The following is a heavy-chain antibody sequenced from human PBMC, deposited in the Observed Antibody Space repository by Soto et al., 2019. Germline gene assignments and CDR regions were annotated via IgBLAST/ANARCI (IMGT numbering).Heavy chain of an antibody. CDR1: GGSFSGYY. V-gene: IGHV4-31*11. D-gene: IGHD2-2*01. J-gene: IGHJ2*01. CDR3: ASGHFSSSCSYLDL. Sequence: SETLSLTCAVYGGSFSGYYWSWIRQSPGEGLEWLGYIYYSGTTYYNPSLKSRVSISLDTSKNQFSLKLSSVTAADTAIYYCASGHFSSSCSYLDLWGRGTLVTVSS. CDR2: IYYSGTT.